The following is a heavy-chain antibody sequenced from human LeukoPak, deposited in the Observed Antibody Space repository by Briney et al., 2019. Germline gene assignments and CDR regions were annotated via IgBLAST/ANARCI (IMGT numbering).Heavy chain of an antibody. Sequence: PSETLSLTCTVSGGSVSSGSYYWSWIRQPPGKGLEWIGYIYYSGSTNYNPPLKSRVTISVDTSKNQFSLKLSSVTAADTAVYYCARDLRRDAFDIWGQGTMVTVSS. J-gene: IGHJ3*02. CDR1: GGSVSSGSYY. V-gene: IGHV4-61*01. CDR3: ARDLRRDAFDI. CDR2: IYYSGST.